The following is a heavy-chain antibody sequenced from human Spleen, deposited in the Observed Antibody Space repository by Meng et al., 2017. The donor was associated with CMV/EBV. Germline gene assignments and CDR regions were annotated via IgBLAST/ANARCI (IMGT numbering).Heavy chain of an antibody. D-gene: IGHD6-6*01. CDR1: GGSISRSNW. CDR2: IYHSGST. CDR3: ANMGIGSSSPFDY. V-gene: IGHV4-4*02. Sequence: CAVAGGSISRSNWWSWFRQPPGKGLEWIGKIYHSGSTNYNASLKSRVTISIDKSKNQFSLNLSSVTAADTAVYYCANMGIGSSSPFDYWGQGTLVTVSS. J-gene: IGHJ4*02.